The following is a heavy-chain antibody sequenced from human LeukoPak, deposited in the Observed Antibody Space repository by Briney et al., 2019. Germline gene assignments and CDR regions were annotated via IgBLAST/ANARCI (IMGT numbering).Heavy chain of an antibody. J-gene: IGHJ4*02. CDR3: ARLVDSSSWLRYYYFDY. Sequence: SETLSLTCTVSGGSISSYYWSWIRQPPGKGLEWMGYIYYSGSTNYNPSLKSRVTISVDTSKNQFSLKLSSVTAADTAVYYCARLVDSSSWLRYYYFDYWGQGTLVTVSS. CDR1: GGSISSYY. D-gene: IGHD6-13*01. CDR2: IYYSGST. V-gene: IGHV4-59*08.